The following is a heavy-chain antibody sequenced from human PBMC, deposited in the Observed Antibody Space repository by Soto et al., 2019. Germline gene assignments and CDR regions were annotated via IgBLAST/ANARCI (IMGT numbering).Heavy chain of an antibody. CDR1: GYTFTGYY. J-gene: IGHJ6*02. CDR3: ARESGIAVAGSDSYYYYGMDV. Sequence: GASVKVSCKASGYTFTGYYMHWVRQAPGQGLEWMGWINPNSGGTNYAQKFQGWVTMTRDTSISTAYMELSRLRSDDTAVYYCARESGIAVAGSDSYYYYGMDVWGQGTTVTVSS. D-gene: IGHD6-19*01. V-gene: IGHV1-2*04. CDR2: INPNSGGT.